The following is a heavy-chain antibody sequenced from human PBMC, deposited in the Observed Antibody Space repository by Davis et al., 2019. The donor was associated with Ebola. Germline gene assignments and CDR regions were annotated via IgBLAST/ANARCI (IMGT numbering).Heavy chain of an antibody. D-gene: IGHD3-10*01. CDR1: GFTFSSYA. CDR2: ISGSGGST. J-gene: IGHJ4*02. CDR3: AREQSYYGSGSYRYYFDY. Sequence: PGGSLRLSCAASGFTFSSYAMSWVRQAPGKGLEWVSAISGSGGSTYYADSVKGRFTISRDNSKNTLYLQMNSLRAEDTAVYYCAREQSYYGSGSYRYYFDYWGQGTLVTVSS. V-gene: IGHV3-23*01.